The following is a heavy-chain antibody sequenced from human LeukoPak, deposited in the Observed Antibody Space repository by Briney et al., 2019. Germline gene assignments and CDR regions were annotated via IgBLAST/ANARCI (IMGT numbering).Heavy chain of an antibody. CDR1: GGSISSGGYY. CDR3: ARDDCSSTSCYTPNAFDI. D-gene: IGHD2-2*02. Sequence: SQTLSLTCTVSGGSISSGGYYWSWIRQHPGKGLEWIGYIYYSGSTYYNPSLKSRVTISVDTSKNQFSLKLSSVTAADTAVYYCARDDCSSTSCYTPNAFDIWGQGTMVTVSS. CDR2: IYYSGST. V-gene: IGHV4-31*03. J-gene: IGHJ3*02.